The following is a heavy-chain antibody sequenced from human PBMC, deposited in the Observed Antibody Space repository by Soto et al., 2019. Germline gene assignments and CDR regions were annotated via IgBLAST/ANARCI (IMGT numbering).Heavy chain of an antibody. V-gene: IGHV4-39*01. CDR3: ARHAVLWVPAAIGPY. J-gene: IGHJ4*02. CDR2: IFYSGTT. D-gene: IGHD2-2*01. Sequence: SETLSLTCTVSGGSISTSIYYWGWIRHPPGKGLEWIGSIFYSGTTYYNPSLKSRVTISVDTSKNQFSLKLSSVTVADTAVYYCARHAVLWVPAAIGPYWGQGALVTVSS. CDR1: GGSISTSIYY.